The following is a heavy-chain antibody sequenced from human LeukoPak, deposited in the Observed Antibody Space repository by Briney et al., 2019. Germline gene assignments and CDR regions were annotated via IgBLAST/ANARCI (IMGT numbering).Heavy chain of an antibody. D-gene: IGHD3-10*01. Sequence: NPSETLSLTCTVSGGSISSGSYYWSWIRQPAGKGLEWIGRIYTSGSTNYNPSLKSRVTISVDTSKNQFSLKLSSVTAADTAVYYCARDMGRTKYGRTNNWFDPWGQGTLVTVSS. CDR2: IYTSGST. CDR3: ARDMGRTKYGRTNNWFDP. CDR1: GGSISSGSYY. J-gene: IGHJ5*02. V-gene: IGHV4-61*02.